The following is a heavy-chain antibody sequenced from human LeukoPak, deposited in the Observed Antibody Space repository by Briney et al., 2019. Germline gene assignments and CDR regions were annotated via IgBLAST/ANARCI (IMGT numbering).Heavy chain of an antibody. Sequence: PGGSLRLSCAASGFTLSNYWMSWVRQAPGKGLEWVANIKQDGSKLSYVDSVKGRFTVSRDNAKNSLYLQMNSLRAEDTAVYYCAKIPTYHYDSSGQSAFDIWGQGTMVTVSS. CDR3: AKIPTYHYDSSGQSAFDI. D-gene: IGHD3-22*01. V-gene: IGHV3-7*01. CDR1: GFTLSNYW. J-gene: IGHJ3*02. CDR2: IKQDGSKL.